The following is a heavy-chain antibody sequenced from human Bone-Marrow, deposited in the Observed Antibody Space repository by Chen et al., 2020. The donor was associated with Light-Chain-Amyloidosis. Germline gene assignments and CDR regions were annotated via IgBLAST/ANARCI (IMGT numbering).Heavy chain of an antibody. J-gene: IGHJ6*02. D-gene: IGHD5-12*01. CDR3: TRDSLVASVRGMDV. CDR2: IRPKAYGGTT. Sequence: VESWGGLVQPGRSLRLSCIGSGFTFGDYAMSWVRQAPGKGLEWVGFIRPKAYGGTTDYAASVKGRFTISRDDSKSIAYLQMNSLKTEETALYYCTRDSLVASVRGMDVWGQGTTVIVSS. CDR1: GFTFGDYA. V-gene: IGHV3-49*04.